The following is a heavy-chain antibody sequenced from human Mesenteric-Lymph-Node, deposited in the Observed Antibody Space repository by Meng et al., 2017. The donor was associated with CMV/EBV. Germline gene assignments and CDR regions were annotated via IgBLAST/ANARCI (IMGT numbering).Heavy chain of an antibody. J-gene: IGHJ5*01. D-gene: IGHD2-2*01. Sequence: SETLSLTCSISGGSISSYYWSWIRQPPGKGLEWIGYIYYSGSTNYNPSLKSRVTISVDTSKNQFSLRLTSVTAADTAVYYCAREDLPYASAWFGYWGQGSLVTVSS. CDR2: IYYSGST. V-gene: IGHV4-59*01. CDR3: AREDLPYASAWFGY. CDR1: GGSISSYY.